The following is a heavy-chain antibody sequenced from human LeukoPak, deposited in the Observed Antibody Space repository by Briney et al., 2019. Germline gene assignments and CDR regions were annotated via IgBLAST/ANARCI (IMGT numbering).Heavy chain of an antibody. Sequence: GGSLRLSCAASGFTFSSYGMHWVRQAPGKGLEWVAVIWYDGSNKYYADSVKGRFTISRDNSKNTLYLQMNSLRAEDTAVYYCAKDSPRYSGSYDYWGQGTLVTVSS. CDR2: IWYDGSNK. CDR3: AKDSPRYSGSYDY. CDR1: GFTFSSYG. V-gene: IGHV3-30*02. D-gene: IGHD1-26*01. J-gene: IGHJ4*02.